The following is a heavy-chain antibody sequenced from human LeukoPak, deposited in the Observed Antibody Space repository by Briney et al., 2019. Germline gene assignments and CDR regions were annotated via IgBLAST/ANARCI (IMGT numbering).Heavy chain of an antibody. D-gene: IGHD6-13*01. Sequence: GESLKISCKGSGYSFTSYWIGWVRQMPGKGLEWMGIIYPGDSDTRYSPSFQGQVTISANKSISTAYLQWSSLKASDTAMYYCARVMAAAGTGEHYYFDYWGQGTLVTVSS. CDR1: GYSFTSYW. CDR3: ARVMAAAGTGEHYYFDY. CDR2: IYPGDSDT. V-gene: IGHV5-51*01. J-gene: IGHJ4*02.